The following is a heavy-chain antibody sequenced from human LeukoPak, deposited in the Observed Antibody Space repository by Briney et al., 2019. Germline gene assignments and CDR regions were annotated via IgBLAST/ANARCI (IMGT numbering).Heavy chain of an antibody. CDR2: MNPNSGNT. J-gene: IGHJ6*02. Sequence: ASVKVPCKASGYTFTSYDINWVRHATGQGLEWMGWMNPNSGNTGYAQKFQGRVTMTRNTSISTAYMELSSLRSEDTAVYYCARVGCSGGSCYYYYYYGMDVWGQGTTVTVSS. D-gene: IGHD2-15*01. CDR1: GYTFTSYD. CDR3: ARVGCSGGSCYYYYYYGMDV. V-gene: IGHV1-8*01.